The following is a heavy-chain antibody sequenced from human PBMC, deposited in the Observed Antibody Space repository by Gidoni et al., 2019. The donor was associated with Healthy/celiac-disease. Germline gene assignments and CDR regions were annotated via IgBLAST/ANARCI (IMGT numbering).Heavy chain of an antibody. CDR1: GYTFTSYG. V-gene: IGHV1-18*01. D-gene: IGHD4-17*01. CDR3: ARGRRYGDYVSWFDP. Sequence: QVQLVQSGAEVKKPGASVKVSCKASGYTFTSYGISWVRQAHGQRLEWMGWISAYNGNTNDAQKLQGRVTMTTDTSTSTAYMELRSLRSDDTAVYYCARGRRYGDYVSWFDPWGQGTLVTVSS. CDR2: ISAYNGNT. J-gene: IGHJ5*02.